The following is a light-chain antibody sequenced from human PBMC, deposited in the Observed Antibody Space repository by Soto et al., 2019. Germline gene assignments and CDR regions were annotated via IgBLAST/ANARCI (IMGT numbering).Light chain of an antibody. CDR2: GAS. Sequence: EIVMTQSPATLSVSPVERATLSCRASQSVSSNLAWYQQKPGQAPRLLIYGASTRATGIPARFSGSGSGTEFTLTISSLQSEDFGVYYCQQYNNWPRATFGGGTRLEIK. CDR1: QSVSSN. V-gene: IGKV3-15*01. J-gene: IGKJ5*01. CDR3: QQYNNWPRAT.